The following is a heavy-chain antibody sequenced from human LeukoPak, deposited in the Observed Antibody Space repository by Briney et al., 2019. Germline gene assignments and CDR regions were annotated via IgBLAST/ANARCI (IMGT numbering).Heavy chain of an antibody. D-gene: IGHD3-22*01. Sequence: PGRSLRLSCAASGFTFSHYAMNWVRQAPGKGLDWVAVISYDGSKTYYADSVKGRFTISRDNSKHTLYLQMDSLRAEDTAVFYCAGVAPSDTSGNYHTYWYFDLWGRGSLVTVS. V-gene: IGHV3-30*04. CDR1: GFTFSHYA. J-gene: IGHJ2*01. CDR2: ISYDGSKT. CDR3: AGVAPSDTSGNYHTYWYFDL.